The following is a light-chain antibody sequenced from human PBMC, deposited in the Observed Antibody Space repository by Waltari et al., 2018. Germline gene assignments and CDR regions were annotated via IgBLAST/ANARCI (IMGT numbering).Light chain of an antibody. CDR1: TSNIGSNS. CDR3: AAWDDSLNSRV. J-gene: IGLJ3*02. V-gene: IGLV1-47*01. CDR2: RND. Sequence: QSVLTQPPSASGAPGQRVTISCSGGTSNIGSNSLFWYQQLPGTAPKLLTYRNDQRPSGVPDRFSGSKSGTSASLAITGLRSEDEAEYYCAAWDDSLNSRVFGGGTKLTVL.